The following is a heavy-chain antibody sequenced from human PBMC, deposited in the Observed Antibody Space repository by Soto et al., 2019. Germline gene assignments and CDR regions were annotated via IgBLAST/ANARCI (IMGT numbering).Heavy chain of an antibody. V-gene: IGHV1-18*01. Sequence: GASVKVSCKASGYTFTSYGISWVRQAPGQGLEWMGWISAYNGNTNYAQKLQGRVTMTTDTSTSTAYMDLRSLRSDDTAVYYCARQSPYYYDSSGPPDVVDYWGQGTLVTVSS. CDR3: ARQSPYYYDSSGPPDVVDY. CDR2: ISAYNGNT. CDR1: GYTFTSYG. D-gene: IGHD3-22*01. J-gene: IGHJ4*02.